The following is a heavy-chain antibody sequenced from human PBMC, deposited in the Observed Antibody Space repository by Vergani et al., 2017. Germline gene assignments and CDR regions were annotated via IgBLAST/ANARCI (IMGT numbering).Heavy chain of an antibody. J-gene: IGHJ6*03. CDR1: GGSISSGSYY. V-gene: IGHV4-61*02. Sequence: QVQLQESGPGLVKPSQTLSLTCTVSGGSISSGSYYWSWIRQPAGKGLEWIGRIYTSGSTNYNPSLKSRVTMSVDTSKNQFSLKLSSVTAADTAVYYCARDRVVVPAARYYYMDVWGKGP. CDR3: ARDRVVVPAARYYYMDV. CDR2: IYTSGST. D-gene: IGHD2-2*01.